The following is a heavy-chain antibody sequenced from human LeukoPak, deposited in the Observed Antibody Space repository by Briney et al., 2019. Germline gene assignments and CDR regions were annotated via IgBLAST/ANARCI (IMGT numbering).Heavy chain of an antibody. Sequence: PSETLSLTCAVYGGSFSGYYWSWIRQPPGKGLEWIGEINHSGSTNYNPSLKSRVTISVDTSKNQFSLKLSSVTAADTAVYYCARNWGYSYGYFDYWGQGTLVTVSS. D-gene: IGHD5-18*01. V-gene: IGHV4-34*01. J-gene: IGHJ4*02. CDR2: INHSGST. CDR3: ARNWGYSYGYFDY. CDR1: GGSFSGYY.